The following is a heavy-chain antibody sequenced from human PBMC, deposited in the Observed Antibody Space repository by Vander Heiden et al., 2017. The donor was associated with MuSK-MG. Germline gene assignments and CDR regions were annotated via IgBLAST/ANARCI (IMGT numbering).Heavy chain of an antibody. CDR1: GFSLTTAGLG. J-gene: IGHJ4*02. Sequence: QITLKESGPPVVKPTQTLTLTCTFSGFSLTTAGLGVGWVRQPPGEALEWLALIYWNGDHRYTPSLRSRLTVTKDTSKNQVVLSMTKLETVETATYYCAHIRGAADWQSKFHYWGQGTLVTVSS. V-gene: IGHV2-5*01. CDR3: AHIRGAADWQSKFHY. CDR2: IYWNGDH. D-gene: IGHD3-9*01.